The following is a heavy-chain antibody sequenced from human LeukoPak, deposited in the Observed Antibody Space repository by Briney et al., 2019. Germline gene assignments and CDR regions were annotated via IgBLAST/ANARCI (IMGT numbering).Heavy chain of an antibody. V-gene: IGHV3-48*03. D-gene: IGHD2-2*01. CDR1: GFTFSSYE. CDR3: ASSDRYCSSTSCSLYYYYYYMDV. CDR2: ISSGSTI. Sequence: LSGGSLRLSCAASGFTFSSYEMNWVRQAPGKGLEWVSYISSGSTIYYADSVKGRFTISRDNSKNTLYLQMNSLRAEDTAVYYCASSDRYCSSTSCSLYYYYYYMDVWGKGTTVTISS. J-gene: IGHJ6*03.